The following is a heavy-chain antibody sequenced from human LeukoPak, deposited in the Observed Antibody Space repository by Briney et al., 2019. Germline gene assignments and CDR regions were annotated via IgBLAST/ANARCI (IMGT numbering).Heavy chain of an antibody. Sequence: PSETLSLTCTVSGDSINSTTYYWGWIRQAPGKGLEWIGSLYYTGTSYYSPSLRSRVTFSVDTSKNQFSLKVYSVTAADTAVYYCARMVRGLVGSDSWGQGALVTVAS. CDR3: ARMVRGLVGSDS. CDR1: GDSINSTTYY. CDR2: LYYTGTS. V-gene: IGHV4-39*01. D-gene: IGHD3-10*01. J-gene: IGHJ4*02.